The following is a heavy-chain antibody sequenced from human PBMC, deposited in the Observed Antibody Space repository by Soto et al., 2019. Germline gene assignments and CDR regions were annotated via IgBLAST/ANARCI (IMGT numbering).Heavy chain of an antibody. CDR2: IYWDDDK. J-gene: IGHJ4*02. V-gene: IGHV2-5*02. CDR1: GFSLGTSGVG. Sequence: QITLKESGPTLVTPTQTLTLTCTFSGFSLGTSGVGVGWIRQPPGKALEWLVIIYWDDDKRYSPSLRSRLTITKDTSRNQVVLTMTNVDPVDTATYFCAHRRIGVSQWYYRDFDYWGQGTLVTVSS. D-gene: IGHD3-3*01. CDR3: AHRRIGVSQWYYRDFDY.